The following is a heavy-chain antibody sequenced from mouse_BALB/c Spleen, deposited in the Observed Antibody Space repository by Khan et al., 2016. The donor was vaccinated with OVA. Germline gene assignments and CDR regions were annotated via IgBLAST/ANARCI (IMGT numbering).Heavy chain of an antibody. J-gene: IGHJ2*01. Sequence: QVQLQQSGPELVRPGVSVKMSCKGSGYTFTDYAMYWVKQSHAKSLEWIGLISTYSGNTNYNQKFKGKATMTVDKSSSKAYMELARLTSEDSAIYYGARPAYDGYYDYWGQGTTLTVSS. D-gene: IGHD2-3*01. CDR3: ARPAYDGYYDY. V-gene: IGHV1S137*01. CDR2: ISTYSGNT. CDR1: GYTFTDYA.